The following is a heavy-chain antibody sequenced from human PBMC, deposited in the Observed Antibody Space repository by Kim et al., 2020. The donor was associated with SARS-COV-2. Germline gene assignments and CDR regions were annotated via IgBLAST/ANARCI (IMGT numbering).Heavy chain of an antibody. CDR2: ISGSGGST. CDR1: GFTFSSYA. V-gene: IGHV3-23*01. CDR3: AKDNGDYDPYSYWYFDL. Sequence: GGSLRLSCAASGFTFSSYAMSWVRQAPGKGLEWVSAISGSGGSTYYADSVKGRFTISRDNSKNTLYLQMNSLRAEDTAVYYCAKDNGDYDPYSYWYFDLWGRGTLVTVSS. D-gene: IGHD4-17*01. J-gene: IGHJ2*01.